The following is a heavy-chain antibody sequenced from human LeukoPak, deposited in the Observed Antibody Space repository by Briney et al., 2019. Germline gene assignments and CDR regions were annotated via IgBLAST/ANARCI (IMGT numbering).Heavy chain of an antibody. Sequence: GGSLRLSCAASGFTFSSYAMSWVRQAPGKGLEWVSAISGSGGSTYYADSVKGRFTISRDNSKNTLYLQMNSLRAEDTAVYYCAKGLGYCSSTSCYTGFAAFDIWGQGTIVTVSS. V-gene: IGHV3-23*01. J-gene: IGHJ3*02. D-gene: IGHD2-2*02. CDR1: GFTFSSYA. CDR3: AKGLGYCSSTSCYTGFAAFDI. CDR2: ISGSGGST.